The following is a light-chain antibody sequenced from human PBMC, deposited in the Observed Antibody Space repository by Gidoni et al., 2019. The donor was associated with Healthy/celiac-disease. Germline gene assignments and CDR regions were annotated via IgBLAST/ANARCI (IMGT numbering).Light chain of an antibody. CDR1: QSVSSSY. CDR3: QQYGSSLIT. CDR2: GAS. Sequence: IVLTPSPGTLSLSPRERATLSCRASQSVSSSYLAWYQQKPGQAPRLLIYGASSRATGIADRFSGSGSGTDFTLTISRLEPEDFAVYYCQQYGSSLITFGQGTRLEIK. V-gene: IGKV3-20*01. J-gene: IGKJ5*01.